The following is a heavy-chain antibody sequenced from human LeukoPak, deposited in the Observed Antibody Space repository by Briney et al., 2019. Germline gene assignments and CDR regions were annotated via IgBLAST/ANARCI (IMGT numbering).Heavy chain of an antibody. CDR2: IYHSGST. Sequence: SETLSLTCTVSGDSIRTYYWSWIRLPPGKGLEWIGYIYHSGSTNYNPSLKSRVTFSIDSSKNQFSLRLNSVTATDTAVYYCARXWNYGRNYYIDVWGKGATVSVSS. D-gene: IGHD1-7*01. V-gene: IGHV4-59*12. J-gene: IGHJ6*03. CDR3: ARXWNYGRNYYIDV. CDR1: GDSIRTYY.